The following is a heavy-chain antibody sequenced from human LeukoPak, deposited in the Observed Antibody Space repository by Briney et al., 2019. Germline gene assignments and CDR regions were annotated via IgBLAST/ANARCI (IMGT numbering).Heavy chain of an antibody. CDR3: ARDAGGYYYMDV. CDR2: MSSSGSSI. Sequence: PGRSLRLSCAASGFTFSDYYMSWIRQAPGKGLEWVSYMSSSGSSIYYADSVKGRFTISRDNATNSLYLQMNSLRADDTAVYYCARDAGGYYYMDVWGKGTTVTVSS. V-gene: IGHV3-11*01. CDR1: GFTFSDYY. J-gene: IGHJ6*03.